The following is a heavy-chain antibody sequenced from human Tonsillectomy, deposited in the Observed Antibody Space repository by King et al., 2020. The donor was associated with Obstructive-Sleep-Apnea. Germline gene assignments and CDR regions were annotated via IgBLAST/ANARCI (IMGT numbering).Heavy chain of an antibody. J-gene: IGHJ3*02. Sequence: VQLVESGGGLVQPGRSLRLSCAASGFTVDDYAMHWVWQAPGKVLGWGSGISLNSGSVGYADSVKGRFTISRDNAKNSLYLQMNSLRAEDTALYYCAKGNWGSAFDIWGQGTMVTVSS. CDR1: GFTVDDYA. CDR2: ISLNSGSV. D-gene: IGHD7-27*01. V-gene: IGHV3-9*01. CDR3: AKGNWGSAFDI.